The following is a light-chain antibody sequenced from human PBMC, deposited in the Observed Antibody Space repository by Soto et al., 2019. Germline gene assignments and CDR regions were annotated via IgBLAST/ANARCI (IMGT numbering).Light chain of an antibody. J-gene: IGKJ2*01. V-gene: IGKV1-39*01. CDR2: AAS. Sequence: DIQLAQSPSSLSASVGDRVTITCRASQDINTYLNWYQHKPGQAPRLLIYAASALLSGVPSRFSGSGSGTDFTLIISGLQAEDIATYYCQQSDTVPHTFGPGTKLEIK. CDR3: QQSDTVPHT. CDR1: QDINTY.